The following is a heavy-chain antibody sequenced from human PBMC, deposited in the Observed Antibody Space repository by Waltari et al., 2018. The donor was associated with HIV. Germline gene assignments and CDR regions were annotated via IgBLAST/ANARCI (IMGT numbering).Heavy chain of an antibody. CDR1: GYTFTSYA. Sequence: QVQLVQSGAEVKKPGASVKVSCKASGYTFTSYAMHWVRQAPGQRLEWMGGINAGNGNTKYSQKFQGRVTITRDTSASTAYMELSSLRSEDTAVYYCARDIPRMGIDYWGQGTLVTVSS. D-gene: IGHD2-15*01. CDR3: ARDIPRMGIDY. CDR2: INAGNGNT. J-gene: IGHJ4*02. V-gene: IGHV1-3*01.